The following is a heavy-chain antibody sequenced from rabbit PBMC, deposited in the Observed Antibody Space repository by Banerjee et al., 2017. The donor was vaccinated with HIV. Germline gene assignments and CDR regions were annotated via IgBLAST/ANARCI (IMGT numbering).Heavy chain of an antibody. CDR1: GFSFSSNP. Sequence: QEQLEESGGGLVQPEGSLTLTCTASGFSFSSNPMCWVRQAPGKGLEWIACIYAGTAGSTYYATWVNGRFTISSHNAQNTLYLQLNSLTAADTATYFCVRESGYGGDDVPADLWGPGTLVTVS. CDR2: IYAGTAGST. V-gene: IGHV1S47*01. J-gene: IGHJ6*01. CDR3: VRESGYGGDDVPADL. D-gene: IGHD4-2*01.